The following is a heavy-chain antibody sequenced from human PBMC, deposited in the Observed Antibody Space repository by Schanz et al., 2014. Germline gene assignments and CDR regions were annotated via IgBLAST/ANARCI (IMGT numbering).Heavy chain of an antibody. CDR1: GFSVGNKY. J-gene: IGHJ4*02. CDR3: ARKVVATIGGYYDN. Sequence: VRLVESGGGVVQPGRSLRLSCAASGFSVGNKYMNWVRQAPGKGLEWVSFIYIGGNTYYADSVKGRFTISRDNSKNTLYLQMNSLRAEDTAVYYCARKVVATIGGYYDNWGQGTLVIVSS. D-gene: IGHD5-12*01. V-gene: IGHV3-53*01. CDR2: IYIGGNT.